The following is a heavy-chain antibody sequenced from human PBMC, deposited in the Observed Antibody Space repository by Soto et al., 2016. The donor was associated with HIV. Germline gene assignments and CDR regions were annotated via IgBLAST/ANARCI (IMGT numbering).Heavy chain of an antibody. CDR2: IYYSGST. D-gene: IGHD3-9*01. V-gene: IGHV4-59*01. Sequence: QVQLQESGPGLVKPSETLSLTCAVSGDSMSNYYWSWIRQPPGKGLEWIGYIYYSGSTNYNPSLKSRVTISLDTSKNQFSLKLTSVTAADTALYYCARVNTYYDYFDLVVPADAFDIWGQGTMVTVSS. CDR1: GDSMSNYY. CDR3: ARVNTYYDYFDLVVPADAFDI. J-gene: IGHJ3*02.